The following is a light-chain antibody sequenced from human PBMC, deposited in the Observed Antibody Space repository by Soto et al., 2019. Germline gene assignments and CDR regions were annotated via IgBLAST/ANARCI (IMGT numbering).Light chain of an antibody. CDR3: SSYAGSNNSYV. V-gene: IGLV2-8*01. J-gene: IGLJ1*01. CDR1: SSDVGGYNY. CDR2: EVS. Sequence: QSVLTQPPSASGSPGQSVTISCTGTSSDVGGYNYVSWYQQHPGKAPKLMTYEVSKRPSGVPDRFSGSKSGNTASLTVSGLHAEDEADYCCSSYAGSNNSYVFGTGTKVTVL.